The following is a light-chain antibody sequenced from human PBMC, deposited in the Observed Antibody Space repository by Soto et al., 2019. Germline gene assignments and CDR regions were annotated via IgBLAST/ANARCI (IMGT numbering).Light chain of an antibody. CDR1: QSISKY. V-gene: IGKV1-39*01. CDR3: QHSNSVPFT. J-gene: IGKJ4*01. Sequence: DIQMTQSPSSLSASVGDRVTITCRASQSISKYLNWYQQKPGKDPKLLMYYASSLLSGVPSRFSGTGSGTAFTLTISSLQPKDLATYYCQHSNSVPFTFGGGTSVEI. CDR2: YAS.